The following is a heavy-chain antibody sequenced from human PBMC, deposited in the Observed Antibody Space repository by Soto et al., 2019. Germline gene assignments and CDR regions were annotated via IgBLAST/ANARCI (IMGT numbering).Heavy chain of an antibody. J-gene: IGHJ6*02. V-gene: IGHV4-61*01. CDR2: ILSSGRS. Sequence: SETLSLTCTVSGESVSSGFYYWNWIRQAPGKGLEWIGSILSSGRSNYNPSLKSRVSMSVDTSKNQFSLRLTSVGAADSAIYYCARVVRCTRSGCYYLAMDVWGQGPTVTVSS. CDR3: ARVVRCTRSGCYYLAMDV. D-gene: IGHD2-15*01. CDR1: GESVSSGFYY.